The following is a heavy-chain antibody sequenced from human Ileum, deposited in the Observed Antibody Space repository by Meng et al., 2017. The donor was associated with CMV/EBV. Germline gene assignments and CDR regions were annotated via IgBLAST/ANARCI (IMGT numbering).Heavy chain of an antibody. CDR2: IYSGGSST. CDR3: AKHAKDIGQQGNWFDP. V-gene: IGHV3-23*03. CDR1: GFTFSSYA. Sequence: GESLKISCAASGFTFSSYAMSWVRQAPGKVLEWVSVIYSGGSSTYYANSVRGRFTISRDISKNTLYRQMNSLRAEDTAVYYFAKHAKDIGQQGNWFDPWGQGTLVTVSS. J-gene: IGHJ5*02. D-gene: IGHD5-12*01.